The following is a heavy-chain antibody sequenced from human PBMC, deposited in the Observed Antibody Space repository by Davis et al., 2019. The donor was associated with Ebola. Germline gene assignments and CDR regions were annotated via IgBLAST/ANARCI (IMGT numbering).Heavy chain of an antibody. CDR1: GGSISSYY. CDR2: IYYSGST. J-gene: IGHJ6*04. V-gene: IGHV4-59*01. D-gene: IGHD2-8*01. CDR3: ARHYPMLSTYYYYGMDV. Sequence: SETLSLTCIVSGGSISSYYWSWIRQPPGKGLEWIGYIYYSGSTNYNPSLKSRVTISVDTSKNQFSLKLSSVTAADTAVYYCARHYPMLSTYYYYGMDVWGKGTTVTVSS.